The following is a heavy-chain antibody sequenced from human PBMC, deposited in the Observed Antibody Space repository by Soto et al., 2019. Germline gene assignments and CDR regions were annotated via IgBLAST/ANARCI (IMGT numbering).Heavy chain of an antibody. Sequence: GASVKVSCKASGGTFSSYAISWVRQAPGQGLEWMGGIIPIFGTASYAQKFQGRVTITADESTSTASMELTRLTSDDTAIYYCARGDSTDCSNGVCSFFYNHDMDVWGQGTTVTVSS. D-gene: IGHD2-8*01. CDR2: IIPIFGTA. CDR3: ARGDSTDCSNGVCSFFYNHDMDV. J-gene: IGHJ6*02. V-gene: IGHV1-69*13. CDR1: GGTFSSYA.